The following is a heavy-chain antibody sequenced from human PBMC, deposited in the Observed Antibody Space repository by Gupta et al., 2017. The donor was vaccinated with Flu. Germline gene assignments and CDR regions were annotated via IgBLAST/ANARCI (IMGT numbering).Heavy chain of an antibody. Sequence: EVQLVESGGGVVRPGGSLRLSCAASGFTFADYGMSWVRQAPGKGLEWVSGINWNGGSTGYADSVKGRFTISRDNAKNSLYLQMNSLRAEDTALYHCVRTSGWGYGDPFDYWGQGTLVTVSS. J-gene: IGHJ4*02. CDR1: GFTFADYG. D-gene: IGHD4-17*01. V-gene: IGHV3-20*01. CDR3: VRTSGWGYGDPFDY. CDR2: INWNGGST.